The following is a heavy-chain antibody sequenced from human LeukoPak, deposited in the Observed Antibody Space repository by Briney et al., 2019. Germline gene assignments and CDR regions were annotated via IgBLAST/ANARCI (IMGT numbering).Heavy chain of an antibody. J-gene: IGHJ4*02. Sequence: PSETLSLTCAVYGGSFSGYYWSWIRQPPGKGLEWIGEINHSGSTNYNPSLKSRVTISVDTSKNQFSLKLSSVTAADTAVYYCASCSGGSCHYFDYWGQGTLVTVSP. D-gene: IGHD2-15*01. CDR1: GGSFSGYY. CDR2: INHSGST. CDR3: ASCSGGSCHYFDY. V-gene: IGHV4-34*01.